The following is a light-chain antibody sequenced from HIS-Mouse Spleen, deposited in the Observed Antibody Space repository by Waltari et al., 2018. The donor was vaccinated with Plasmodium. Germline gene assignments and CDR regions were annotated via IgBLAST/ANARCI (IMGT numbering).Light chain of an antibody. V-gene: IGLV2-11*01. CDR3: CSYAGSYTYV. CDR2: DVS. CDR1: STAVGGYNY. Sequence: QSALPQPRSVSGSPGQSVTISCTGTSTAVGGYNYVSWYQQHPGKAPKLMIYDVSKRPSGVPDRFSGSKSGNTASLTISGLQAEDEADYYCCSYAGSYTYVFGTGTKVTVL. J-gene: IGLJ1*01.